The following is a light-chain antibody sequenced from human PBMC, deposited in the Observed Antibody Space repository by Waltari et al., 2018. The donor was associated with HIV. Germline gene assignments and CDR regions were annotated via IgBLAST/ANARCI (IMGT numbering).Light chain of an antibody. CDR3: QAWDSSTVV. J-gene: IGLJ2*01. Sequence: SYELTQPPSMSVSPGQAASITCSGDKLGNKYACWYQQKPGQSPVLVIYHDGKRPSGIPERFSGSNSGNTATLTISGTQAMDEADYYCQAWDSSTVVFGGGTKLTVL. V-gene: IGLV3-1*01. CDR1: KLGNKY. CDR2: HDG.